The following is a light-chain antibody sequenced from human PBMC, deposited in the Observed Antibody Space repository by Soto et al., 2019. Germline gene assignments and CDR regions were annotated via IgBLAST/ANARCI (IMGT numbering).Light chain of an antibody. CDR3: CSYVGATTYV. CDR1: SNTIGGYNV. Sequence: QSVLTQPASVSGSPGQSITISCTGSSNTIGGYNVVSWYQQHPGKAPKVIIYEGIKRPSGVSNRFSGAISGSTASLTISGLQAEDEADYYCCSYVGATTYVLGSGTKVTVL. CDR2: EGI. J-gene: IGLJ1*01. V-gene: IGLV2-23*01.